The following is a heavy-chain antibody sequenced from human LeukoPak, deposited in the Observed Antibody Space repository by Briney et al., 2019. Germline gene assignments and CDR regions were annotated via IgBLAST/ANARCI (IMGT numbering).Heavy chain of an antibody. CDR2: ITYDRGDT. Sequence: GGSLRLSCTASGFTFNTYGMHWVRQPPGKGLEWVAFITYDRGDTYYADSVKGRFTISRDSSKTTLSLQMNSLRAEDTAVYYCAKGLGELSSPLDYWGQGTLVTVSS. CDR1: GFTFNTYG. V-gene: IGHV3-30*02. J-gene: IGHJ4*02. CDR3: AKGLGELSSPLDY. D-gene: IGHD3-16*02.